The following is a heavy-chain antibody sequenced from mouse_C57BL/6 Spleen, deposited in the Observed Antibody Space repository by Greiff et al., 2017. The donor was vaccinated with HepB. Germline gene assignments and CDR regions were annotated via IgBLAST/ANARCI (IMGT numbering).Heavy chain of an antibody. CDR3: ARSEVAHYYAMDY. V-gene: IGHV1-69*01. D-gene: IGHD1-1*01. CDR2: IDPSDSYT. Sequence: QVQLKQPGAELVMPGASVKLSCKASGYTFTSYWMHWVKQRPGQGLEWIGEIDPSDSYTNYNQKFKGKSTLTVDKSSSTAYMQLSSLTSEDSAVYYCARSEVAHYYAMDYWGQGTSVTVSS. CDR1: GYTFTSYW. J-gene: IGHJ4*01.